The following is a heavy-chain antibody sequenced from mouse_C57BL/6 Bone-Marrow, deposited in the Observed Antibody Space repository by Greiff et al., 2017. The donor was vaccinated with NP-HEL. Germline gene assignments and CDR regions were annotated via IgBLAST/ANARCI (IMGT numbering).Heavy chain of an antibody. D-gene: IGHD1-1*01. CDR1: GFNIKDDY. CDR3: TTGYYGSGIAY. J-gene: IGHJ3*01. Sequence: VQLQQSGAELVRPGASVKLSCTASGFNIKDDYMHWVKQRPEQGLEWIGWIDPENGDTEYASKFQGKATITADTSSNTAYLQLSSLTSEDTAVXYCTTGYYGSGIAYWGQGTLVTVSA. V-gene: IGHV14-4*01. CDR2: IDPENGDT.